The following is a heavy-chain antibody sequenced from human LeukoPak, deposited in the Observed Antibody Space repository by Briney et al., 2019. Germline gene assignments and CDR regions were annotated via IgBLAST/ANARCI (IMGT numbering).Heavy chain of an antibody. V-gene: IGHV3-30*18. CDR1: GFTFSSYG. CDR3: AKTQGDIVVVVAAKALYDAFDI. CDR2: ISYDGSNK. Sequence: GGSLRLSCAASGFTFSSYGMHWVRQAPGKGLEWVAVISYDGSNKYYADSVKGRFTISRDNSKNTLYLQMNSLRAEDTAVYYCAKTQGDIVVVVAAKALYDAFDIWGQGTMVTVSS. J-gene: IGHJ3*02. D-gene: IGHD2-15*01.